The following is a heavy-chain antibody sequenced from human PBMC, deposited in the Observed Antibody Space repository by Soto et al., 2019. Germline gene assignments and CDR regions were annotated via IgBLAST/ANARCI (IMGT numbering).Heavy chain of an antibody. CDR1: GGSFSGYY. CDR3: ARGRKGIVLMVYATARTAFDI. CDR2: INHSGST. J-gene: IGHJ3*02. Sequence: ETLSLTCAVYGGSFSGYYWSWIRQPPGKGLEWIGEINHSGSTNYNPSLKSRVTISVDTSKNQFSLKLSSVTAADTAVYYCARGRKGIVLMVYATARTAFDIWGQGTMVTVS. V-gene: IGHV4-34*01. D-gene: IGHD2-8*01.